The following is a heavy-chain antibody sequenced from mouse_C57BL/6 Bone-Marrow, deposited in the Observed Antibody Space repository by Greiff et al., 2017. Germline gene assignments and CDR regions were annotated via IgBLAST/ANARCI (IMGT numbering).Heavy chain of an antibody. J-gene: IGHJ4*01. V-gene: IGHV1-39*01. CDR1: GYSFTDYT. Sequence: EVKLLESGPELVKPGASVKISCKASGYSFTDYTMNWVKQSNGKSLEWIGVFNPNYGTTSYNQKFKDKATLTVDQSSSPAYLQLNSLTSEDSAIYYYARNAFYAIDYWGQGTSVTVSS. CDR3: ARNAFYAIDY. CDR2: FNPNYGTT.